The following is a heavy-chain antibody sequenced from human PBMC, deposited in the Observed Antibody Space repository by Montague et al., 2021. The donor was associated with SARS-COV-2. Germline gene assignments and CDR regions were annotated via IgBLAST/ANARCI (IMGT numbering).Heavy chain of an antibody. J-gene: IGHJ6*02. CDR2: TYYRSKWYN. D-gene: IGHD6-13*01. CDR3: ASGRMVPYSSSWTTLYYYYGMDV. CDR1: GDSVSSHSAA. Sequence: CAISGDSVSSHSAAWNWLRQSPSRGLEWLGRTYYRSKWYNDYAVSVKSRITINPDTSKNQFSLQLNSVNPEDTAVYYCASGRMVPYSSSWTTLYYYYGMDVWGQGTTVTVSS. V-gene: IGHV6-1*01.